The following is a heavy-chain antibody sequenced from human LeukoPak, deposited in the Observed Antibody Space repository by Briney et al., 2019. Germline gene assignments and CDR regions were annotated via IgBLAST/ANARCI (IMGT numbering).Heavy chain of an antibody. D-gene: IGHD3-22*01. CDR3: ARGHRTAAYESSGSDY. CDR1: GGTFSSYT. CDR2: IIPILGIA. J-gene: IGHJ4*02. Sequence: SVKVSCKASGGTFSSYTISWVRQAPGQGLEWMGRIIPILGIANYAQKFQGRVTITADKSTSTAYMELSSLRSDDTAVYYCARGHRTAAYESSGSDYWGQGTLVTVSS. V-gene: IGHV1-69*02.